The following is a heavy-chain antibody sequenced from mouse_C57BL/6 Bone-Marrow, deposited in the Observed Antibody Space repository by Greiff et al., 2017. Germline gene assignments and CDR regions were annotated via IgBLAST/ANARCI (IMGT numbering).Heavy chain of an antibody. Sequence: QVQLQQPGAELVRPGSSVKLSCKASGYTFTSYWMHWVKQRPIQGLEWIGNIDPSDSETHYNQKFKDKATLTVDKSSSTAYMQLSSLTSEDSAVYYCAKGAYYSNYDWYFDVWGTGTTVTVSS. CDR1: GYTFTSYW. J-gene: IGHJ1*03. CDR3: AKGAYYSNYDWYFDV. CDR2: IDPSDSET. D-gene: IGHD2-5*01. V-gene: IGHV1-52*01.